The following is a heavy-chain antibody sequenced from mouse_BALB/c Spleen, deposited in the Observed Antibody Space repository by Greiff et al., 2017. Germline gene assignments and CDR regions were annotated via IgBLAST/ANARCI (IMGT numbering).Heavy chain of an antibody. J-gene: IGHJ4*01. V-gene: IGHV1-12*01. Sequence: QVQLQQPGAELVKPGASVKMSCKASGYTFTSYNMHWVKQTPGQGLEWIGAIYPGNGDTSYNQKFKGKATLTADKSSSTAYMQLSSLTSEDSAVYYCAREGITTRAMDYWGQGTSVTVSS. CDR2: IYPGNGDT. CDR1: GYTFTSYN. CDR3: AREGITTRAMDY. D-gene: IGHD1-1*01.